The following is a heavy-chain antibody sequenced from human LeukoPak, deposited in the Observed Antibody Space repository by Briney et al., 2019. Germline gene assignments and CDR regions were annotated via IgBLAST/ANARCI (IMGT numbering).Heavy chain of an antibody. Sequence: SETLSLTCTVSGGSISSYYWSWIRQPPGKGLEWIGYIYYSGSTNYNPSLKSRVTISVDTSKNQFSLKLSSVTAADTAVYYCARGRDYYDSSGLNWFDPWGQGTLSPSPQ. D-gene: IGHD3-22*01. J-gene: IGHJ5*02. CDR3: ARGRDYYDSSGLNWFDP. CDR2: IYYSGST. CDR1: GGSISSYY. V-gene: IGHV4-59*08.